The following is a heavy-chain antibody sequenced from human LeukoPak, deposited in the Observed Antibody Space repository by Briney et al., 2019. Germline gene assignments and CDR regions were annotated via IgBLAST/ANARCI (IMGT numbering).Heavy chain of an antibody. Sequence: GGSLRLSCAASGFTFSSYAMSWVRQAPGKGLEWVSAISGSSSSTYYADSVKGRFTISRDNSKNTLYLQMNSLRAEDTAVYYCAKPPTYSMSWFDPWGQGTLVTVSS. CDR3: AKPPTYSMSWFDP. CDR1: GFTFSSYA. CDR2: ISGSSSST. D-gene: IGHD4-11*01. J-gene: IGHJ5*02. V-gene: IGHV3-23*01.